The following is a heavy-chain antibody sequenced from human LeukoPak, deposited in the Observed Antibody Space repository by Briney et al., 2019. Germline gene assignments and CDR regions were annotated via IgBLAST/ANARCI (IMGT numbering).Heavy chain of an antibody. CDR1: GGSISSSNW. D-gene: IGHD3-10*01. CDR3: ARLRGFGADYYYSYMDV. J-gene: IGHJ6*03. CDR2: NHHSSRT. Sequence: PSETLSLTCAVSGGSISSSNWWNWVRQPPGKGLEWIGENHHSSRTNYNPLLKSRVTISVNKSKNQFSLKLSSVTAAATAVYYCARLRGFGADYYYSYMDVWRKGTTVTVSS. V-gene: IGHV4-4*02.